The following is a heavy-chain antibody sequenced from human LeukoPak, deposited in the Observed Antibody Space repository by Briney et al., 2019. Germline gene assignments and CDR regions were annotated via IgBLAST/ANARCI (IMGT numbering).Heavy chain of an antibody. D-gene: IGHD2-21*02. V-gene: IGHV4-61*02. CDR2: IYTSGST. Sequence: PSETLSLTCTVSGGSISSGSYYWSWIRQPAGKGLEWIGRIYTSGSTNYNPSLKSRVTISVDTSKNQFSLKLSSVTAADTAVYYCAREELGGDTDYWGQGTLVTVSS. CDR3: AREELGGDTDY. J-gene: IGHJ4*02. CDR1: GGSISSGSYY.